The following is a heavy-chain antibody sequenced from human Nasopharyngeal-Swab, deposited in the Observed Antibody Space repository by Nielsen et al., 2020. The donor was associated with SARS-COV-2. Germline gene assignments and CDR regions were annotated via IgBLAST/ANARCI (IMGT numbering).Heavy chain of an antibody. J-gene: IGHJ3*02. V-gene: IGHV1-24*01. D-gene: IGHD3-9*01. CDR3: ATDLYDQDGTVYYLNTFHI. Sequence: GESLKISCKVSGYSVNELSMHWVRQAPGKGLEWMGGFDTADGKTVYAQTFKGRVTMTEDTSTDTFYLDLSSLRSADTAVYYCATDLYDQDGTVYYLNTFHIWGQGTMVTVSS. CDR1: GYSVNELS. CDR2: FDTADGKT.